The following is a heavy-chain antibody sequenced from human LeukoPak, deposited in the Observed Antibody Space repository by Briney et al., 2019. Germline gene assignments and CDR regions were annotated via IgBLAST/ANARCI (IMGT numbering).Heavy chain of an antibody. CDR2: INHSGST. J-gene: IGHJ3*02. Sequence: SETLSLTCAVYGGSFSGYYWSWIRQPPGKGLEWIGEINHSGSTNYNPSLKSRVTISVDTSKNQFSLKLSSVTAADTAVYYCARDRMLGYCSSTTEACAFDIWGQGTMVTVSS. V-gene: IGHV4-34*01. D-gene: IGHD2-2*01. CDR3: ARDRMLGYCSSTTEACAFDI. CDR1: GGSFSGYY.